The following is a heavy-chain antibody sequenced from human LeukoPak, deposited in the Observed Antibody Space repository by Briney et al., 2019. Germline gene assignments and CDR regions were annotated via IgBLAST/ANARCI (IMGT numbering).Heavy chain of an antibody. CDR1: GGSFSGYY. D-gene: IGHD5-24*01. J-gene: IGHJ3*02. CDR2: INHSGST. V-gene: IGHV4-34*01. Sequence: PSETLSLTCAVYGGSFSGYYWSWIRQPPGKGLEWIGEINHSGSTNYNPSLKSRVTISVDTSKNQFSLKLSSVTAADTAVYYCARDFGWLPPAFDIWGQGTMVTVSS. CDR3: ARDFGWLPPAFDI.